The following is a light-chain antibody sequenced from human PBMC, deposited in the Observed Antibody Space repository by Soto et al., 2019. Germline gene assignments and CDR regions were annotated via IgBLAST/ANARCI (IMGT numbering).Light chain of an antibody. CDR3: DSFTSSRAYV. Sequence: QSVLTQPASVSGSPGQSITISCTGTSSDVGGYEYVSWYQQQSGKAPKLIIYEVSSRPSGVSNRFSGSKSGNTASLTISGLQADDEADYYCDSFTSSRAYVFGVGTKVTVL. J-gene: IGLJ1*01. CDR1: SSDVGGYEY. V-gene: IGLV2-14*01. CDR2: EVS.